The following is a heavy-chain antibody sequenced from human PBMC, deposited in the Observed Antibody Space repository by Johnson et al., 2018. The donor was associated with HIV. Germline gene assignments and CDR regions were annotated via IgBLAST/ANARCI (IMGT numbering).Heavy chain of an antibody. CDR3: ARERSYSSSWYGDAFDI. Sequence: VQLVESGGGLVQPGGSLRLSCAASGFTVSSYYMSWVHQAPGKGLEWVSVLFTGGGIYFADSVKARFPTSRENSKNTLYLQMNSLRAEDTAVYYCARERSYSSSWYGDAFDIWGQGTMVTVSS. D-gene: IGHD6-13*01. J-gene: IGHJ3*02. CDR1: GFTVSSYY. V-gene: IGHV3-66*02. CDR2: LFTGGGI.